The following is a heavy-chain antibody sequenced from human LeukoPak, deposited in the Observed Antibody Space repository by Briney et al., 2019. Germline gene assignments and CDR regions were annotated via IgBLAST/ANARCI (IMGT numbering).Heavy chain of an antibody. CDR3: ARHNYDFDFNY. V-gene: IGHV1-2*02. D-gene: IGHD3/OR15-3a*01. Sequence: GASVKVSCKASGYTFTDYYIHWVRQAPGQGREWMGWVAPTTGATNYAQRFQGRVAMTRDTSIRTTYMDMSSLTSDDTAVYYCARHNYDFDFNYWGQGTLVTVSS. CDR2: VAPTTGAT. CDR1: GYTFTDYY. J-gene: IGHJ4*02.